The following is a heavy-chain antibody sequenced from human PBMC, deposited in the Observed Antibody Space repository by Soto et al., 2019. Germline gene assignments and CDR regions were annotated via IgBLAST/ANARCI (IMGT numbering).Heavy chain of an antibody. V-gene: IGHV1-3*01. CDR3: AGFCLNGSGWCGFDY. J-gene: IGHJ4*02. Sequence: QVQLVQSGAEVKKPGASVKVSCKASGYTFTSYAMHWVRQAPGQRLEWMGWINAGNGNTKYSQKFQGRGTITRDTSASTAYMELSSLRSEDTAVYYCAGFCLNGSGWCGFDYWGQGTLVTVSS. CDR1: GYTFTSYA. CDR2: INAGNGNT. D-gene: IGHD6-19*01.